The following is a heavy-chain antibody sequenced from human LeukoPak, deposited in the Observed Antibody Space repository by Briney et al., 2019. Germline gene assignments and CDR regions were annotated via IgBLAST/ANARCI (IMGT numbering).Heavy chain of an antibody. D-gene: IGHD2-2*02. CDR2: IKQDGSEK. Sequence: GRSLRLSCAASGFTFSSYGMHWVRQAPGKGLEWVANIKQDGSEKYYVDSVKGRFTISRDNAKNLLYLQLNSLRSEDTAVYYCAADLGYCSSTSCYTRYYYYYMDVWGKGTTVTVSS. CDR3: AADLGYCSSTSCYTRYYYYYMDV. V-gene: IGHV3-7*03. CDR1: GFTFSSYG. J-gene: IGHJ6*03.